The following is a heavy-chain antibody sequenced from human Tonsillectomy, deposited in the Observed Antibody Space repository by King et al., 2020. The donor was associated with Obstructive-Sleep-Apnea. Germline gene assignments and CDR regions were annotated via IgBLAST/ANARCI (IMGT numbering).Heavy chain of an antibody. J-gene: IGHJ4*02. V-gene: IGHV4-30-4*01. D-gene: IGHD2-2*01. CDR1: GGSISSGNYY. CDR3: ARVSDQLLSWVDY. Sequence: VQLQESGPGLVKPSQTLSLTCTVSGGSISSGNYYLSWIRQPPGKGLEWIGDIYYIGKTYYNPSLKSRVTTSVVTSKSQFSLQLSSVTAADTAVYYCARVSDQLLSWVDYWGQGTLVTVSS. CDR2: IYYIGKT.